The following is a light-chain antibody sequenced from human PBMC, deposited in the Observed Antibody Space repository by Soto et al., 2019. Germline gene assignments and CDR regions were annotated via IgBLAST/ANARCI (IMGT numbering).Light chain of an antibody. J-gene: IGLJ3*02. CDR2: DVS. CDR1: SSDVGGYNY. V-gene: IGLV2-11*01. CDR3: CSYAGSYTGV. Sequence: QSVLTQPRSVSGSPGQSVTISCTGTSSDVGGYNYVSWYQQHPGKAPKLMIYDVSKRPSGVPDRFSGSKSGNTASLPISGLQAEDEADYYCCSYAGSYTGVFGGGTQLTVL.